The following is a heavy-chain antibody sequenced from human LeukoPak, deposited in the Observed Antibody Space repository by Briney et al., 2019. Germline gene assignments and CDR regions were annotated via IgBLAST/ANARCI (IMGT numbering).Heavy chain of an antibody. CDR3: ARAGYDFWSGYRGPDYFDL. CDR2: MYYSGNT. CDR1: GGSISGYY. J-gene: IGHJ4*02. Sequence: PSETLSLTCTVSGGSISGYYWSWIRQPPGMPLDWIGYMYYSGNTNYNPSLKSRVTISVDTSKSQFSLKLRFVTAADTAVYYCARAGYDFWSGYRGPDYFDLWGQGTLVTVSS. D-gene: IGHD3-3*01. V-gene: IGHV4-59*01.